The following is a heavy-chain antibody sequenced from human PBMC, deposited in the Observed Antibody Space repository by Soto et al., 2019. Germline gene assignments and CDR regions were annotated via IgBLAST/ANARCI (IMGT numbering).Heavy chain of an antibody. V-gene: IGHV3-30-3*01. D-gene: IGHD6-13*01. CDR3: ARVKSSSWWGLEYFQH. CDR1: GFTFSSYA. Sequence: QVQLVESGGGVVQPGRSLRLSCAASGFTFSSYAMHWVRQAPGKGLEWVAVISYDGSNKYYADSVKGRFTISRDNSKNTLYLQMNSLRAEDTAVYYCARVKSSSWWGLEYFQHWGQGTLVTVSS. CDR2: ISYDGSNK. J-gene: IGHJ1*01.